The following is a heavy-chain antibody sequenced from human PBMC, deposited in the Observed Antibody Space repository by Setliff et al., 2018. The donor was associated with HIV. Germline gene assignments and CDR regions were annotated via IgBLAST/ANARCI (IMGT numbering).Heavy chain of an antibody. D-gene: IGHD5-18*01. V-gene: IGHV3-11*04. J-gene: IGHJ4*02. CDR2: ITSSGTTT. CDR3: AVTSMASSFDY. CDR1: GFSFSDYY. Sequence: PGGSLRLSCAASGFSFSDYYMTWVRQAPGRGLEWVSYITSSGTTTLYGDSMRGRFTASRDNAESSMYLQMNSLRAEDTAVYYCAVTSMASSFDYWGQGALVTVSS.